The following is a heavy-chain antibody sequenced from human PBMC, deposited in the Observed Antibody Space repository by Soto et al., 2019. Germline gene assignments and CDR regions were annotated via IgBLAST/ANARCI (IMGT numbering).Heavy chain of an antibody. CDR2: ISAYNGNT. CDR3: ARVSLVRGVSSAMDV. CDR1: GYTFTSYG. V-gene: IGHV1-18*04. J-gene: IGHJ6*02. Sequence: GASVKVSFKASGYTFTSYGISWVRQAPGQGLEWMGWISAYNGNTNYAQKLQGRVTMTTDTSTSTAYMELRSLRSDDTAVYHCARVSLVRGVSSAMDVWGQGTTVTVSS. D-gene: IGHD3-10*01.